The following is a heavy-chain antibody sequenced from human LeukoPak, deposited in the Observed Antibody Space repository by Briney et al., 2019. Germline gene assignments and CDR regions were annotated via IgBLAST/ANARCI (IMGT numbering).Heavy chain of an antibody. CDR2: IIPIFGTA. Sequence: ASVKVSCKASGYTFTRYYMHWVRQAPGQGLEWMGRIIPIFGTANYAQKFQGRVTITTDESTSTAYMELSSLRSEDTAVYYCARDEEDDYGDYNHAFDIWGQGTMVTVSS. CDR1: GYTFTRYY. J-gene: IGHJ3*02. D-gene: IGHD4-17*01. CDR3: ARDEEDDYGDYNHAFDI. V-gene: IGHV1-69*05.